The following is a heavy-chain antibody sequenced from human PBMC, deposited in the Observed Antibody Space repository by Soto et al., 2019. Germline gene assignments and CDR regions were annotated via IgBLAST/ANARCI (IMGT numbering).Heavy chain of an antibody. V-gene: IGHV1-58*01. Sequence: SVKVSCKASGFTFTTSAVQWVRQARGQRLEWIGWIVVGSGNTNYAQKFQERVTITRDMSTSTAYMELSSLRSEDTAVYYCAAGSPFLAWLFDYWGQGTLVTVSS. J-gene: IGHJ4*02. CDR1: GFTFTTSA. CDR3: AAGSPFLAWLFDY. CDR2: IVVGSGNT. D-gene: IGHD3-3*02.